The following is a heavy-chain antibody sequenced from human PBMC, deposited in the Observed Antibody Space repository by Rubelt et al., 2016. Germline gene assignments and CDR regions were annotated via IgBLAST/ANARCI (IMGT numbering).Heavy chain of an antibody. CDR2: ISGSGGST. CDR3: AKDLGQWPAHYVY. D-gene: IGHD6-19*01. CDR1: GFTFSSYA. Sequence: GGGVVQPGRSLRLSCAASGFTFSSYAMSWVRQAPGEGLEWVSAISGSGGSTYYADSVKGRFTISRDNSKNTLYLQMNSLRAEDTAVYYCAKDLGQWPAHYVYWGQGTLVTVSS. J-gene: IGHJ4*02. V-gene: IGHV3-23*01.